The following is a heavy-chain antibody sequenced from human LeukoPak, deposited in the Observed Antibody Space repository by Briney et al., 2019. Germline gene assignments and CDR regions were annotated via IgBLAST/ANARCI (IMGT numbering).Heavy chain of an antibody. V-gene: IGHV1-46*01. J-gene: IGHJ3*02. CDR1: GYTFTNYY. D-gene: IGHD5-24*01. CDR3: ARIRDGYNDAYDI. CDR2: INPCGDNT. Sequence: ASVKVSCKASGYTFTNYYIHWVRQAPGQGLEWMGLINPCGDNTNYAQNFQGRVTMTRDTSASTVYMELSSLRSEDTAIYYCARIRDGYNDAYDIWGQGTVVTVPS.